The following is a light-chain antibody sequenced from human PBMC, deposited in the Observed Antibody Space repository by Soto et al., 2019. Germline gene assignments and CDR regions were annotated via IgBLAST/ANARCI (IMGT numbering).Light chain of an antibody. J-gene: IGLJ1*01. CDR2: DVT. CDR3: SSYTSSSTLV. Sequence: QSALTQPASVSGSPGQSITISCTGTSSDVGGYNFVSWYQHHPGKAPKIMIYDVTNRPSGVSNRFSGSKSGNTASLTISGLQAEDEAEYYCSSYTSSSTLVFGTGTKLTVL. CDR1: SSDVGGYNF. V-gene: IGLV2-14*03.